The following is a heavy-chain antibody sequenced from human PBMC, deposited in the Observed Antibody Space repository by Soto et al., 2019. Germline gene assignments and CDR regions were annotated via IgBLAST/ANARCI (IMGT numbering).Heavy chain of an antibody. CDR1: GFVFSAYY. CDR3: TRSDYDTSGYTDY. J-gene: IGHJ4*02. Sequence: GGSLRLSCAASGFVFSAYYMSWIRQAPGKGLEWVSYISDSGSTIYYADTVKGRFTISRDNAKNSLYLQMNSLRVEDTAVYYCTRSDYDTSGYTDYWGQGT. V-gene: IGHV3-11*01. D-gene: IGHD3-22*01. CDR2: ISDSGSTI.